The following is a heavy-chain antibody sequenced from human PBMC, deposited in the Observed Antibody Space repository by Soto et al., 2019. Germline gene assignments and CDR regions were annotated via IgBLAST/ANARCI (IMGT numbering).Heavy chain of an antibody. CDR1: GFTFSSYA. V-gene: IGHV3-23*01. CDR2: ISGSGGST. CDR3: AKKSIVVVVPPSATDY. J-gene: IGHJ4*02. D-gene: IGHD2-15*01. Sequence: PGGSLRLSCAASGFTFSSYAMSWVRQAPGKGLEWVSAISGSGGSTYYADSVKGRFTISRDNSKNTLYLQMNSLRAEDTAVYYCAKKSIVVVVPPSATDYWGQGTLVTVSS.